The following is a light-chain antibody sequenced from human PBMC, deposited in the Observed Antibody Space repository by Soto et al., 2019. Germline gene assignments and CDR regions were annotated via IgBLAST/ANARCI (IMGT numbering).Light chain of an antibody. CDR3: QVWDIGSGVA. CDR1: NIGSKS. Sequence: SYVLTQAPSVSVAPGKTATITCGGNNIGSKSVHWYQQKPGQAPVLVIYYDSDRPSGIPERFSGSNSGSTATLTISRVEAGDEAAYYCQVWDIGSGVAFGGGTKVTVL. V-gene: IGLV3-21*04. CDR2: YDS. J-gene: IGLJ2*01.